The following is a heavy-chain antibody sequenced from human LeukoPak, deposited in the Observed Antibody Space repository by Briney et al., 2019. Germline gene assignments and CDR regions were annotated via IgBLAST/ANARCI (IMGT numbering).Heavy chain of an antibody. V-gene: IGHV6-1*01. D-gene: IGHD6-19*01. CDR1: GDSVSSNSAT. J-gene: IGHJ2*01. CDR2: TYYRSKWYN. CDR3: ARDGMAVAVGYFDL. Sequence: SQTLSLTCAISGDSVSSNSATWNWIRPSPSRGLEWLGRTYYRSKWYNDYAASVKSRITIKPDTSKNQFSLQLNSVTPEDTAVYYCARDGMAVAVGYFDLWGRGTLATVSS.